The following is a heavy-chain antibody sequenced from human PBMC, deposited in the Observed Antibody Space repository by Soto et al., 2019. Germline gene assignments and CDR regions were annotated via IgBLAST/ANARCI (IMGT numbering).Heavy chain of an antibody. CDR1: GFSLSTTGVG. CDR3: ARSLWFGELH. D-gene: IGHD3-10*01. J-gene: IGHJ4*02. CDR2: IYWDNDK. V-gene: IGHV2-5*02. Sequence: QITLKESGPTLVKPTQTLTLTCSFSGFSLSTTGVGVAWILQSPGKALEWLAIIYWDNDKRYIPSLKSRVTITKDTSKIQVVRTVTNMDPVDTCTYYCARSLWFGELHWGQGALVTVSS.